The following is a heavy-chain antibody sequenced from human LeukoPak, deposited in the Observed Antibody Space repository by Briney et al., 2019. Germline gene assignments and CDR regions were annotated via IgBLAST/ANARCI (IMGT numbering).Heavy chain of an antibody. Sequence: GGSLRLSCAASGFTFSSYAMSWVRQAPGKGLEWVSVIYSGGSTYYADSVKGRFTVSRDNSKNTLYLQMNSLRDEDTAVYYCARVRGVAAAGLNWFDPWGQGTLVTVSS. CDR1: GFTFSSYA. CDR2: IYSGGST. D-gene: IGHD6-13*01. J-gene: IGHJ5*02. V-gene: IGHV3-53*01. CDR3: ARVRGVAAAGLNWFDP.